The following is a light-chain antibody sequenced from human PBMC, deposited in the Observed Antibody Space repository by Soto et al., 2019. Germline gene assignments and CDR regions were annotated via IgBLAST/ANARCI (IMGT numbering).Light chain of an antibody. CDR2: GAT. CDR1: QSLNAN. Sequence: EIVLTQSPGTLSLSPGERAALSCWASQSLNANLAWYQQKPGQPPRPLIYGATTRAAGIPDRFTGSGSGTECTLTIDRLEPEDAAVYFCQQYGSSPLTFGGGTKVEI. V-gene: IGKV3-20*01. CDR3: QQYGSSPLT. J-gene: IGKJ4*01.